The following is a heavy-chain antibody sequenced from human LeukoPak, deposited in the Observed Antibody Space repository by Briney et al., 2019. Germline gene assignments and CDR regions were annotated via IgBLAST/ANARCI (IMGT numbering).Heavy chain of an antibody. CDR3: AKGGNDFYYYGLDV. CDR1: GFTFRSYG. D-gene: IGHD1-1*01. V-gene: IGHV3-30*18. CDR2: ISYDGSNE. J-gene: IGHJ6*02. Sequence: PGGSLRLSCAASGFTFRSYGMHWVRQAPGRGLEWVAVISYDGSNEYYVDPVKGRFNISGDNSKNTLYLQMHSLRVEDTARYYCAKGGNDFYYYGLDVWGQGTTVTVSS.